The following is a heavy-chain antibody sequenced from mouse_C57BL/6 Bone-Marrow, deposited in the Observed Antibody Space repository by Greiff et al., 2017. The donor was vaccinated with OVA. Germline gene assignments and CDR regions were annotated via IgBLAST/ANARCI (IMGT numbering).Heavy chain of an antibody. V-gene: IGHV1-69*01. Sequence: VQLQQPGAELVMPGASVKLSCKASGYTFTSYWMHWVKQRPGQGLEWIGEIDPSDSYTNYNQKFKGKSTLTADKSSSTAYMQLSSLTSEDSAVYYCARSPYYGSSDRFAYWGQGTLVTVSA. CDR3: ARSPYYGSSDRFAY. CDR2: IDPSDSYT. CDR1: GYTFTSYW. J-gene: IGHJ3*01. D-gene: IGHD1-1*01.